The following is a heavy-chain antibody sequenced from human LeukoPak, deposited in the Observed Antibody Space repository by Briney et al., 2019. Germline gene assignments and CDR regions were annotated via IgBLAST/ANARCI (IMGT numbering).Heavy chain of an antibody. CDR1: GYTFTSYG. V-gene: IGHV1-18*01. CDR2: ISVYSGNT. J-gene: IGHJ4*02. Sequence: GASVKVSCKASGYTFTSYGINWVRQAPGQGLEWMGWISVYSGNTNYAQKFQGRVILTTDTSTSTAYMELRSLRSDDTAVYYCARGPSSVATRHDFWGQGTLVTVSS. D-gene: IGHD6-6*01. CDR3: ARGPSSVATRHDF.